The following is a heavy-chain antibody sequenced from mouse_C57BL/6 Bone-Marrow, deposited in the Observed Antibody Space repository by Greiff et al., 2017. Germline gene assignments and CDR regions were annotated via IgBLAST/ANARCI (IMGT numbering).Heavy chain of an antibody. Sequence: EVKLMESGGGLVQPGGSMKLSCAASGFTFSDAWMDWVRQSPEKGLEWVAEIRNKANNHATYYAESVKGRFTISRDDSKSSVYLQMNSLRAEDTGIYYCTGITTVVEGFAYWGQGTLVTVSA. CDR1: GFTFSDAW. D-gene: IGHD1-1*01. V-gene: IGHV6-6*01. CDR2: IRNKANNHAT. CDR3: TGITTVVEGFAY. J-gene: IGHJ3*01.